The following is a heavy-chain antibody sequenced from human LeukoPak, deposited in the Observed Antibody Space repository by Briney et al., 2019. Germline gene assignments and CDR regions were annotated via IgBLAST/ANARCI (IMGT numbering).Heavy chain of an antibody. CDR1: GGSITNSDYY. V-gene: IGHV4-39*07. CDR3: ARGFPITVTVVEAFDI. CDR2: ISYSGNT. D-gene: IGHD3-22*01. Sequence: PSETLSLTCTVSGGSITNSDYYWDWIRQSPGKGLEWIGSISYSGNTYSNPSLKSRVTISIDTSKNQVSLKLSSVTAADTAVYYCARGFPITVTVVEAFDIWGQGTMVT. J-gene: IGHJ3*02.